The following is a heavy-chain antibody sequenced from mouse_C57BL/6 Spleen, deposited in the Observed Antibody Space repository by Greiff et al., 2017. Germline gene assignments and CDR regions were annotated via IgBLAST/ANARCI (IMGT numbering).Heavy chain of an antibody. D-gene: IGHD5-5*01. V-gene: IGHV1-80*01. CDR3: ARERDYRFDY. J-gene: IGHJ2*01. Sequence: VQLQESGAELVKPGASVKISCKASGYAFSSYWMNWVKQRPGKGLEWIGQIYPGDGDTNYNGKFKGKATLTAAKSSSTAYMQLSSLTSEDSAVYFCARERDYRFDYWGQGTTLTVSS. CDR2: IYPGDGDT. CDR1: GYAFSSYW.